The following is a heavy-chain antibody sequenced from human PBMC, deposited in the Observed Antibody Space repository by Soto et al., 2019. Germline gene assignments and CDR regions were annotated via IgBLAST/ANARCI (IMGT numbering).Heavy chain of an antibody. CDR3: ARPRRDYYSCCGMDV. Sequence: QVQLVESGGGVVQPGRSLRLSCAASGFTFSGYGMHWVRQAPGKGLEWVAVISNDALNKYYADSVKGRFAISRDDSRNTLYLQMNSLRAEDTAVYYCARPRRDYYSCCGMDVWGQGTTVTVSS. CDR1: GFTFSGYG. CDR2: ISNDALNK. V-gene: IGHV3-30*03. J-gene: IGHJ6*02.